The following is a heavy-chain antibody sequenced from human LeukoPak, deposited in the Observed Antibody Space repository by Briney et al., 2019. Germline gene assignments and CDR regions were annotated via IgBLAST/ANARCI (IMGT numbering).Heavy chain of an antibody. CDR1: GFTVSSNY. V-gene: IGHV3-30*03. D-gene: IGHD1-14*01. CDR2: ISYDGSNK. CDR3: ARNFNHFDY. Sequence: PGGSLRLSCAASGFTVSSNYMSWVRQAPGKGLEWVAVISYDGSNKYYADSVKGRFTISRDNSKNTLYLQMNSLRAEDTAVYYCARNFNHFDYWGQGTLVTVSS. J-gene: IGHJ4*02.